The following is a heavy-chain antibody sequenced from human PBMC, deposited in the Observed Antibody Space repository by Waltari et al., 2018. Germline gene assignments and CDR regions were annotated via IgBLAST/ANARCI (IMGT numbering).Heavy chain of an antibody. CDR2: INHSGST. J-gene: IGHJ4*02. CDR1: GGSISSGSYY. D-gene: IGHD3-10*01. V-gene: IGHV4-61*02. CDR3: ARGIPSMVQGVIISAPFDY. Sequence: QVQLQESGPGLVKPSQTLSLTCTVSGGSISSGSYYWSWIRQPPGKGLEWIGEINHSGSTNYNPSLKSRVTISVDTSKNQFSLKLSSVTAADTAVYYCARGIPSMVQGVIISAPFDYWGQGTLVTVSS.